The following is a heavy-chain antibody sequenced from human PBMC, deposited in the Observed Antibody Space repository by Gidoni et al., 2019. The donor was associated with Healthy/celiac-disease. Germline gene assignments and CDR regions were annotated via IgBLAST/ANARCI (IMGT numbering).Heavy chain of an antibody. CDR3: ARSPRIMITFGGVIVSGEVFDY. CDR1: GYTFTGYY. J-gene: IGHJ4*02. V-gene: IGHV1-2*02. CDR2: INPNSGGT. Sequence: QVQLVQSGAEVKKPGASVKVSCKASGYTFTGYYMHWVRQAPGQGLEWMGWINPNSGGTNYAQKFQGRVTMTRDTSISTAYMELSRLRSDDTAVYYCARSPRIMITFGGVIVSGEVFDYWGQGTLVTVSS. D-gene: IGHD3-16*02.